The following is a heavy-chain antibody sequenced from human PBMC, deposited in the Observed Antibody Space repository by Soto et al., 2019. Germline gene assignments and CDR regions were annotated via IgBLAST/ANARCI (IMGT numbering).Heavy chain of an antibody. CDR2: ISAYNGNT. CDR1: GYTFTSYG. V-gene: IGHV1-18*01. D-gene: IGHD3-22*01. J-gene: IGHJ3*02. Sequence: ASVKVSCKASGYTFTSYGISWGRQAPGQGLEWMGWISAYNGNTNYAQKLQARVTMTTDTSTTTAYMELRSLRSDDTAVYCCAVGDSYGSSGSPPDAFVIWGQGTMVPVSS. CDR3: AVGDSYGSSGSPPDAFVI.